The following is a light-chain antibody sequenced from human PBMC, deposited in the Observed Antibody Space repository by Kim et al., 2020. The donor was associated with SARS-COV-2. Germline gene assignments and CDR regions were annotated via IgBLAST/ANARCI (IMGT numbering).Light chain of an antibody. Sequence: SRGEGATLSSRASQSIGRVYLAWYQQKPGQAPRLLIYGASSRATDIPDRFSGSGYGTDFTLTISRLEPEDFAVYYCQQYGRSPWTFGQGTKGDIK. CDR3: QQYGRSPWT. J-gene: IGKJ1*01. CDR1: QSIGRVY. CDR2: GAS. V-gene: IGKV3-20*01.